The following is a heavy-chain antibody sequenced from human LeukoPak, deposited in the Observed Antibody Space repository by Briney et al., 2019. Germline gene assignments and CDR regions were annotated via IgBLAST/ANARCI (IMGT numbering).Heavy chain of an antibody. D-gene: IGHD2-2*01. CDR2: IYSGGSGST. V-gene: IGHV3-53*01. Sequence: GGSLRLSCAASGFTVSSSYMSWVRQAPGKGLEWVSVIYSGGSGSTYYADSVKGRFTISRDNSKNTLNLQMNSLRAEDTAVYYCAHRKATSWAHDYWGQRTLVTVSS. CDR1: GFTVSSSY. CDR3: AHRKATSWAHDY. J-gene: IGHJ4*02.